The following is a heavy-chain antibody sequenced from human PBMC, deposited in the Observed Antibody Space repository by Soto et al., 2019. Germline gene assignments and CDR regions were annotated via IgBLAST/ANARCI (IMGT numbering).Heavy chain of an antibody. CDR1: GFTFSGYA. Sequence: GGSLRLSCAASGFTFSGYARSWVRQAPGKGLEWVSAISGSGGSTYYADSVKGRFTISRDNSKNTLYLQMNSLRAADTAVYYCAKGASQGSYYYYGMDVWGQGTTVTVSS. CDR2: ISGSGGST. J-gene: IGHJ6*02. CDR3: AKGASQGSYYYYGMDV. V-gene: IGHV3-23*01.